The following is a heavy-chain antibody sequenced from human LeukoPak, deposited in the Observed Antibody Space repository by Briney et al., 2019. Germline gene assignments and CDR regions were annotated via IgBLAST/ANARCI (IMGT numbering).Heavy chain of an antibody. CDR3: TSGVLLWFGELSGGFDP. CDR2: IRSKANSYAT. CDR1: GFTFSGSA. V-gene: IGHV3-73*01. D-gene: IGHD3-10*01. Sequence: SGGSLRLSCAASGFTFSGSAMHWVRQASGKGLEWVGRIRSKANSYATAYAASVKGRFTISRDDSKNTAYPQMNSLKTEDTAVYYCTSGVLLWFGELSGGFDPWGQGTLVTVSS. J-gene: IGHJ5*02.